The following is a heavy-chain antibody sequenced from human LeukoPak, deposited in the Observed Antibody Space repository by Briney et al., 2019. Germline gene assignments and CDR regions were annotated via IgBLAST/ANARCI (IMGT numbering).Heavy chain of an antibody. CDR2: ADPEDGEA. CDR3: VTPTREKTVAAVYLH. CDR1: GYTLTDYY. Sequence: ASVKVSCKASGYTLTDYYMHWVRQAPGKGLEWMGRADPEDGEAIYAAKFQGRVTITADTSIDTVYMELSSLRSEDTAVYYCVTPTREKTVAAVYLHWGQGTQVTVSS. D-gene: IGHD2-15*01. J-gene: IGHJ4*02. V-gene: IGHV1-69-2*01.